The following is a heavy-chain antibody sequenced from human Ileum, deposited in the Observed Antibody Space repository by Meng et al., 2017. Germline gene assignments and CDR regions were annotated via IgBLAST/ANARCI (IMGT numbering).Heavy chain of an antibody. V-gene: IGHV3-15*01. D-gene: IGHD3-3*01. CDR2: VRNKARGETT. CDR3: TPGSSWSGSLPFFNY. CDR1: GFTFNNVW. Sequence: GGSLRLSCAASGFTFNNVWIHWVRQAPGKGLEWVGCVRNKARGETTDYAAPVKGRFIISRDDSKNTGYLQMNRLESEDTAVYYCTPGSSWSGSLPFFNYWGQGSLVTVSS. J-gene: IGHJ4*02.